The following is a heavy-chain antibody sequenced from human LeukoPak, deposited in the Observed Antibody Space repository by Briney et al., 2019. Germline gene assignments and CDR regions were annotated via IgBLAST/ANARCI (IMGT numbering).Heavy chain of an antibody. V-gene: IGHV6-1*01. CDR3: ARDWEDSSGYHQLGFDP. CDR1: RDSVSSSSAA. CDR2: TYYRSKWYN. Sequence: SQTLSLTCAISRDSVSSSSAAWHWIRQSPSRGLEWLGRTYYRSKWYNDYAISVKSRITFNPDTSKNQFSLQLNSVTPEDTAVYYCARDWEDSSGYHQLGFDPWAREPWSPSPQ. J-gene: IGHJ5*02. D-gene: IGHD3-22*01.